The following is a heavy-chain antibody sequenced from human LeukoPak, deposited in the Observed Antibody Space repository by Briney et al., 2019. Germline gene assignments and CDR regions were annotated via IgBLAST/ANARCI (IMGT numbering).Heavy chain of an antibody. Sequence: ASVKVSCKASGGTFSSYAISWVRQAPGQGLEWMGRIIPILGIANYAQKFQGRVTITADESTSTAYMELSSLRSEDTAVYYCARGVTTGTTYFDYWGQGTLVTVSS. J-gene: IGHJ4*02. CDR1: GGTFSSYA. CDR3: ARGVTTGTTYFDY. V-gene: IGHV1-69*04. D-gene: IGHD1-1*01. CDR2: IIPILGIA.